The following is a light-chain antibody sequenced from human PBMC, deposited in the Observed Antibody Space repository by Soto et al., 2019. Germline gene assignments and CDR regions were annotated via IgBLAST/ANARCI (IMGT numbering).Light chain of an antibody. CDR2: DAS. CDR1: QDISNY. V-gene: IGKV1-33*01. J-gene: IGKJ5*01. CDR3: QQSDSLPII. Sequence: DVQMTQSPSSLSASVGDRVTITCRASQDISNYLNWYQQRPGKAPKLLIYDASNLERGVPSRFSGTRSGTHFTFAITSLQPVDVATYYCQQSDSLPIIFGQGTRLEI.